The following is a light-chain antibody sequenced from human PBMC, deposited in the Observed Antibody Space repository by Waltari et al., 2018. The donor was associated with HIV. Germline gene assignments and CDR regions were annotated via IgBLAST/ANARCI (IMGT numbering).Light chain of an antibody. CDR3: QQYYGTPWA. Sequence: IVMTQSPDSLAVSLGEGATINCKSGQGLTYASNNNNYLTWYQQKPGQPPKLLIYWASTRESGFPDRFSGSGSGTDFTLTINGLQAEDVAVYYCQQYYGTPWAFGQGTKVEIK. CDR1: QGLTYASNNNNY. CDR2: WAS. J-gene: IGKJ1*01. V-gene: IGKV4-1*01.